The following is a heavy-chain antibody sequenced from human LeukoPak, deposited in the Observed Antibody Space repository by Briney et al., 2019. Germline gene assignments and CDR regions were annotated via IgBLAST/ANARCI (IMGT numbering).Heavy chain of an antibody. J-gene: IGHJ4*02. Sequence: PGGSLRLSCAATGFTFSTYWMSWVRQAPGKGLEWVANIKLDGSETYSVDSVKSRFTISTDNAKTSLYLQMNSLRAEDTAVYYCARDAFSGSYYFDYWGQGTLVTVSS. CDR3: ARDAFSGSYYFDY. V-gene: IGHV3-7*01. D-gene: IGHD1-26*01. CDR1: GFTFSTYW. CDR2: IKLDGSET.